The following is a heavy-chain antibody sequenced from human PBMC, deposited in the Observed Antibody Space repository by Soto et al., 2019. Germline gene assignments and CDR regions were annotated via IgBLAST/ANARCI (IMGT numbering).Heavy chain of an antibody. CDR1: GFTFSSYA. Sequence: GGSLRLSCAASGFTFSSYAMSWVRQAPGKGLEWVSAISGSGGSTYYADSVKGRSTISRDNSKNTLYLQMNSLRAEDTAVYYCAKDLEYSGYDEVDYWGQGTLVTVSS. CDR3: AKDLEYSGYDEVDY. V-gene: IGHV3-23*01. J-gene: IGHJ4*02. D-gene: IGHD5-12*01. CDR2: ISGSGGST.